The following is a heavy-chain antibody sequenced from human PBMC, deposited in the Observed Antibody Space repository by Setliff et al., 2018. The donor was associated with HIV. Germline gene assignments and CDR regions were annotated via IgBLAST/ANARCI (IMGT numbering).Heavy chain of an antibody. D-gene: IGHD2-2*01. V-gene: IGHV4-38-2*01. CDR3: AKLLPAADMAREIDS. Sequence: TSETLSLTCAVSTYFSSSGYYWAWIRQSPGKGLEWIGSMHQSGRTQYNPSLKSRVTISGDTSKSQFSLKLISVSAADTAVYYCAKLLPAADMAREIDSWGQGTLVTVSS. CDR2: MHQSGRT. CDR1: TYFSSSGYY. J-gene: IGHJ4*02.